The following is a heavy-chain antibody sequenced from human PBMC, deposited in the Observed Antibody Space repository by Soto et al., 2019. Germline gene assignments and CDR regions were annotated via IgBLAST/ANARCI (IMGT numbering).Heavy chain of an antibody. D-gene: IGHD5-12*01. Sequence: QLQLQESGPGLVKPSETLSLTCTVSGGSISSSSYYWGWIRQPPGKGLEWIGSIYYSGSTYFNPSLKSRVTISVDTSKNQFSLKLSSVTAADTAVYYCARHGVATILRGGWFDPWGQGTLVTVSS. CDR3: ARHGVATILRGGWFDP. J-gene: IGHJ5*02. V-gene: IGHV4-39*01. CDR1: GGSISSSSYY. CDR2: IYYSGST.